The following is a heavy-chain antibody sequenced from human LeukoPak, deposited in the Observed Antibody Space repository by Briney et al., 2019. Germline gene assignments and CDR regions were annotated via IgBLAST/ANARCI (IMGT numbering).Heavy chain of an antibody. J-gene: IGHJ4*02. CDR2: IYPADSDA. D-gene: IGHD5-24*01. V-gene: IGHV5-51*01. CDR1: GYSFTNYW. Sequence: GESLKISCKGSGYSFTNYWIAWVRQMPGKGLEWSGDIYPADSDARYSPSFQGQVAMSVDTSINSAYLQCSSLQASDTAMYYCARLGFGGDGYTWGQGTLVTVSS. CDR3: ARLGFGGDGYT.